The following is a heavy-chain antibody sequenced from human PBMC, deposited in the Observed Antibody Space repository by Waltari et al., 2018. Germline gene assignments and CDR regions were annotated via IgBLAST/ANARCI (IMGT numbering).Heavy chain of an antibody. V-gene: IGHV3-30*09. D-gene: IGHD2-21*02. CDR1: GFTFNTYA. J-gene: IGHJ4*02. CDR3: ARDAQCSDGVCYFRGTSLDY. CDR2: ISYDGSRR. Sequence: QVQLVESGGGVIQPGRSLRIYCAASGFTFNTYAIQWVRQAPGKGLGWVAVISYDGSRRFYADSVKGRFAVSRDNSKNTLYLQMYSLRVEDTALYYCARDAQCSDGVCYFRGTSLDYWGQGTLLTVSS.